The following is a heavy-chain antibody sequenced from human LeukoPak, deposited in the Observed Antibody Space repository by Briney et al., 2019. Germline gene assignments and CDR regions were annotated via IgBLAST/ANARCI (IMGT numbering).Heavy chain of an antibody. CDR3: ARDAQYYDFWSGYSQGNYYYYMDV. V-gene: IGHV4-4*07. D-gene: IGHD3-3*01. CDR1: GGSISSYY. CDR2: IYTSGST. Sequence: SQTLSLTCTVSGGSISSYYWSWIRQPAGKGLEWIGRIYTSGSTNYNPSLKSRVTISVDTSKNQFSLKLSSVTAADTAVYYCARDAQYYDFWSGYSQGNYYYYMDVWGKGTTVTVSS. J-gene: IGHJ6*03.